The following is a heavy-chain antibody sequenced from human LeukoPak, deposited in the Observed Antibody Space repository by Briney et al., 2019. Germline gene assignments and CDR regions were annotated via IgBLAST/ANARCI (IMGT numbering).Heavy chain of an antibody. CDR1: RFTFSGST. CDR3: AKRNGF. CDR2: ISYDGNNK. V-gene: IGHV3-30*18. D-gene: IGHD1-1*01. Sequence: GGSLRLSCAASRFTFSGSTMHWVRQAPGKGLEWVAIISYDGNNKYYGDSVKGRFTISRDNSKNTLYLQMNSLRVEDTAVYYCAKRNGFWRQGTLVTVPS. J-gene: IGHJ4*02.